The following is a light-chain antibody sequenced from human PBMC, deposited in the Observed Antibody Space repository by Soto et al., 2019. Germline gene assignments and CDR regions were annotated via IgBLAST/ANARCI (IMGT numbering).Light chain of an antibody. CDR3: QQYYYART. V-gene: IGKV4-1*01. Sequence: DIVLTQFPDSLAVSLGERATINCKSSQSVLYSSNHKNYLAWYQLKPGQPPKLLIYWASTRGSGVPDRFSGSGSGTDFTLTISSLQAEDVAFYYCQQYYYARTFGQGTKVEIK. CDR2: WAS. CDR1: QSVLYSSNHKNY. J-gene: IGKJ1*01.